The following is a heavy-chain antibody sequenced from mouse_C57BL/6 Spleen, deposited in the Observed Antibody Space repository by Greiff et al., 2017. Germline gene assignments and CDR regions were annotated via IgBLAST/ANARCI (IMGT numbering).Heavy chain of an antibody. CDR1: GFNIKDDY. CDR2: IDPENGDT. CDR3: TTSDYYGSYWYFDV. Sequence: VQLQQSGAELVRPGASVKLSCTASGFNIKDDYMHWVKQRPEQGLEWIGWIDPENGDTEYASKFQGKATITADTSSNTAYLQLSSLTSEDTAVDYCTTSDYYGSYWYFDVWGTGTTVTVSS. J-gene: IGHJ1*03. V-gene: IGHV14-4*01. D-gene: IGHD1-1*01.